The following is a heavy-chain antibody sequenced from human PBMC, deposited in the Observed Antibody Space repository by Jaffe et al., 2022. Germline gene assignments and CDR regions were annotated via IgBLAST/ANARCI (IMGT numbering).Heavy chain of an antibody. J-gene: IGHJ5*02. Sequence: QVQLQESGPGLVKPSETLSLTCAVSGYSISSGYYWGWIRQPPGKGLEWIGSIYHSGSTYYNPSLKSRVTISVDTSKNQFSLKLSSVTAADTAVYYCARHTGGHSSGWYRVRFWFDPWGQGTLVTVSS. CDR2: IYHSGST. V-gene: IGHV4-38-2*01. CDR3: ARHTGGHSSGWYRVRFWFDP. CDR1: GYSISSGYY. D-gene: IGHD6-19*01.